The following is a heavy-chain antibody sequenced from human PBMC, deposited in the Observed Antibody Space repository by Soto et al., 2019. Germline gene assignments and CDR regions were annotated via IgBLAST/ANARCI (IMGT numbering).Heavy chain of an antibody. J-gene: IGHJ4*02. V-gene: IGHV4-34*01. CDR2: INHSGTT. CDR1: GGSFSGYY. Sequence: SETLSLTCAVYGGSFSGYYWTWIRQPPGKGLEWIGEINHSGTTNYKPSLRSRVTISVDTSKNQLSLKVSSVTAADTAVYYCARGRTLITGTSLDYWGQGTLVTVSS. D-gene: IGHD1-20*01. CDR3: ARGRTLITGTSLDY.